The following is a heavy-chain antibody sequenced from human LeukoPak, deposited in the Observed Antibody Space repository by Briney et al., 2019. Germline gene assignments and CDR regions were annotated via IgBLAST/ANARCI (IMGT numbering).Heavy chain of an antibody. CDR3: AREVPRTAAAGSEGFDI. CDR1: GGSISSDY. D-gene: IGHD6-13*01. CDR2: IHHTGYT. Sequence: SETLSLTCTVSGGSISSDYWSWIRQSPGKGLEWIGYIHHTGYTNYNPSLKSRVTISIDTSKKHLSPKLTSVTAADTAVYYCAREVPRTAAAGSEGFDIWGQGTLVTVSS. V-gene: IGHV4-59*01. J-gene: IGHJ3*02.